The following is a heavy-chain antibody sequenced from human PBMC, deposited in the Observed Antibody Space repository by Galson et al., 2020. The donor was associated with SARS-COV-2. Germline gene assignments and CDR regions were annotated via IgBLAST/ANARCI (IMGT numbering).Heavy chain of an antibody. CDR2: IYPGDSDT. Sequence: GESLKISCEGSGYSFNSFWIGWVRQMPGRGLEWMGIIYPGDSDTRYSPLFQGQVTISADKSINTAYLQWSSLKASDTAMNYCVRFPVGSYYYMNVWGKGTTVIVSS. CDR3: VRFPVGSYYYMNV. V-gene: IGHV5-51*01. CDR1: GYSFNSFW. D-gene: IGHD3-10*01. J-gene: IGHJ6*03.